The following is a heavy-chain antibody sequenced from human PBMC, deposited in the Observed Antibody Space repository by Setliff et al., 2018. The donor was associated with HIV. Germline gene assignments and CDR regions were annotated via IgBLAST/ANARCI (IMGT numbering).Heavy chain of an antibody. Sequence: KTSETLSLTCTVSGDSISNYYWSWIRQPPGRGLEWIGYIYNSASTKYNPSLKSRVTISVDTSKKQFSLKLNSVTAADTDVYYCARHVRYSGSGSYSFDYWGQGTLVTVSS. CDR3: ARHVRYSGSGSYSFDY. CDR2: IYNSAST. CDR1: GDSISNYY. D-gene: IGHD3-10*01. V-gene: IGHV4-59*08. J-gene: IGHJ4*02.